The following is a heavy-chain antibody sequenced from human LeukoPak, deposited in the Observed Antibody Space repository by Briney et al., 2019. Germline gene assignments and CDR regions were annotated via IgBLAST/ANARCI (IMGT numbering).Heavy chain of an antibody. J-gene: IGHJ4*02. D-gene: IGHD3-3*01. V-gene: IGHV4-38-2*01. CDR2: IYHSGST. CDR3: ARILGFLKWLSPFDY. CDR1: GYSISSGYY. Sequence: SETLSLTCAVSGYSISSGYYWGWIRQPPGKGLEWIGSIYHSGSTYYNPSLKSRVTISVDTSKNQFSLKLSSVTAADTAVYYCARILGFLKWLSPFDYWGQGTLVTVSS.